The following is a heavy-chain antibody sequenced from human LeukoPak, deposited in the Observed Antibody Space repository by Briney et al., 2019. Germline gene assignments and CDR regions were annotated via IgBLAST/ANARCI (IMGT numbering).Heavy chain of an antibody. D-gene: IGHD1-1*01. J-gene: IGHJ6*02. CDR1: GGSISSSSYY. V-gene: IGHV4-39*07. CDR3: ARGIRERRRRNGMDV. Sequence: PSETLSLTCTVSGGSISSSSYYWGWIRQPPGKGLEWIGSIYYSGSTYYNPSLKSRVTISLDTSKNQFSLKLSSVTAADTAVYYCARGIRERRRRNGMDVWGQGTTVTVSS. CDR2: IYYSGST.